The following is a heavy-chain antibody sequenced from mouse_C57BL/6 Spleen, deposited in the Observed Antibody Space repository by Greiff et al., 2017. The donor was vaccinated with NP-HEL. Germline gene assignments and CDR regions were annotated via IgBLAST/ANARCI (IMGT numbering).Heavy chain of an antibody. CDR2: ISYSGST. CDR1: GYSITSGYD. CDR3: ARNGLLGYFGY. J-gene: IGHJ2*01. Sequence: VQLKESGPGMVKPSQSLSLTCTVTGYSITSGYDWHWIRHFPGNKLEWMGYISYSGSTNYNPSLKSRIPITHDTSKNHFFLKLNSVTTEDTATYYCARNGLLGYFGYWGQGTTLTVSS. V-gene: IGHV3-1*01. D-gene: IGHD2-10*01.